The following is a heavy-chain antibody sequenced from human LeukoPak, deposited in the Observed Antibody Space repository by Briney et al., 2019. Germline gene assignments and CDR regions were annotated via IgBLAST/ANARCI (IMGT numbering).Heavy chain of an antibody. J-gene: IGHJ4*02. D-gene: IGHD3-22*01. CDR1: GLTFSSRW. Sequence: GGSLRLSCAASGLTFSSRWMSWVRQAPGKGLEWVGNIQPDGREQYPVDSVKGRFTISRDNARNSLFLQMNSLRAEDTAVYYCAKDNYLGYYYDSSGLIDYWGQGTLVTVSS. CDR2: IQPDGREQ. CDR3: AKDNYLGYYYDSSGLIDY. V-gene: IGHV3-7*01.